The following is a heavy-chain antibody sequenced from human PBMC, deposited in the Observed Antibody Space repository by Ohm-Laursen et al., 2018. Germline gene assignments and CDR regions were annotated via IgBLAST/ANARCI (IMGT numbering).Heavy chain of an antibody. CDR3: VKSQSGPTSYYVMDV. CDR1: GFTFASYA. CDR2: ISGDAAGP. D-gene: IGHD3-10*01. Sequence: GSLRLSCTASGFTFASYAMNWVRQAPGKGLAWVSVISGDAAGPYYADSVKGRFTISRDIFKRAVYLQMNSLRAEDTAVYYCVKSQSGPTSYYVMDVWGQGTTVTVS. J-gene: IGHJ6*02. V-gene: IGHV3-23*01.